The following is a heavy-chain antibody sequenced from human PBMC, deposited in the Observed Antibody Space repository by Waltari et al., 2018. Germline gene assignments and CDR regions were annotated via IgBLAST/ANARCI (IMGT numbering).Heavy chain of an antibody. J-gene: IGHJ4*02. CDR2: IYHSGST. Sequence: QLQLQESGPGLVTPSETLPLTCTVSGGSISRRTYYCGWLRQPPGKGLDWIASIYHSGSTYYNPSLKSRVTISVDTSKNQFSLKLTSVTAADTAVYYCARIYGSGSPIPSVDYWGQGTLVTVSS. D-gene: IGHD3-10*01. CDR1: GGSISRRTYY. V-gene: IGHV4-39*01. CDR3: ARIYGSGSPIPSVDY.